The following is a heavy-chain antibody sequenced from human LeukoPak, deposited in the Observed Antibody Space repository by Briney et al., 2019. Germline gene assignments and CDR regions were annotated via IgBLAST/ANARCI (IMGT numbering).Heavy chain of an antibody. V-gene: IGHV4-34*01. CDR1: GGSFSGYY. D-gene: IGHD3-22*01. Sequence: SETLSLTCAVYGGSFSGYYWSWIRQPSGKGLEWIGEINHSGSTNYNPSLKSRVTISVDTSKNQFSLKPSSVTAADTAVYYCARGLRTYYYDSSGYSRASTYYFDYWGQGTLVTVSS. CDR2: INHSGST. CDR3: ARGLRTYYYDSSGYSRASTYYFDY. J-gene: IGHJ4*02.